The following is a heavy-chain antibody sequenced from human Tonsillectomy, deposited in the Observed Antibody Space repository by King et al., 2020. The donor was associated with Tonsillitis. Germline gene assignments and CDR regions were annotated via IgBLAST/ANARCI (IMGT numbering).Heavy chain of an antibody. D-gene: IGHD4-17*01. Sequence: VQLVESGGGLVQPGGSLKLSGAASGFAFSGSAMHWVRQASGKGLEWVGSIRSKANNYATAYAASVKGRFTISRDDSKKTAYLKMNSLKTEDTAVYYCTRLAAPEYGDSGDYWAQGTLVTVCS. CDR1: GFAFSGSA. J-gene: IGHJ4*02. V-gene: IGHV3-73*02. CDR2: IRSKANNYAT. CDR3: TRLAAPEYGDSGDY.